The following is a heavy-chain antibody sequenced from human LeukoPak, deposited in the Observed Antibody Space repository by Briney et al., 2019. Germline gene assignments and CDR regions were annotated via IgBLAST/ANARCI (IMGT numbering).Heavy chain of an antibody. J-gene: IGHJ4*02. D-gene: IGHD3-10*01. Sequence: GGSLRLSCAASGFTFSSYGMHWVRQAPGKGLEWVAFIRYDGSNKYYADSVKGRFTISRDNSKNTLYLQMNSLRAEDTAVYYCAKDRNYYGSGSYLNFDYWGQGTLVTVSS. V-gene: IGHV3-30*02. CDR1: GFTFSSYG. CDR3: AKDRNYYGSGSYLNFDY. CDR2: IRYDGSNK.